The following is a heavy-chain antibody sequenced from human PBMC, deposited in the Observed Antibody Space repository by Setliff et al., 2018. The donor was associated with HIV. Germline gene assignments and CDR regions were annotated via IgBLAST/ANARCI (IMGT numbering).Heavy chain of an antibody. CDR2: IRNKAYGGTT. CDR3: LRVPMAVAGIHYYYYMDV. CDR1: GFTFGDYS. D-gene: IGHD6-19*01. Sequence: PGESLKISCTAFGFTFGDYSMSWVRQAPGKGLEWVSFIRNKAYGGTTDYAASVKGRFTISRDDSKSIAYLQMNSLETEDTAVYYCLRVPMAVAGIHYYYYMDVWGNGTTVTVSS. V-gene: IGHV3-49*04. J-gene: IGHJ6*03.